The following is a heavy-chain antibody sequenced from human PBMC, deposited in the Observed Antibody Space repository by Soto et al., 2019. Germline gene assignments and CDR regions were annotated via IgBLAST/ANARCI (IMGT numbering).Heavy chain of an antibody. CDR2: IYYSGST. Sequence: SETLSLTCTVSGGSISSSSYHWGWIRQPPGKGLEWIGSIYYSGSTYYNPSLKSRVTISVDTSKNQFSLKLSSVTAADTAVYYCARDGGIQLWLYYYYGMDVWGQGTTVTVSS. CDR3: ARDGGIQLWLYYYYGMDV. CDR1: GGSISSSSYH. V-gene: IGHV4-39*02. J-gene: IGHJ6*02. D-gene: IGHD5-18*01.